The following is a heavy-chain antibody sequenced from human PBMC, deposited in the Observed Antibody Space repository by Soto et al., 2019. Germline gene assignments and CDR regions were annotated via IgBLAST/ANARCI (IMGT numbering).Heavy chain of an antibody. CDR3: ARLSYSDALDV. V-gene: IGHV1-3*02. Sequence: QVQLVQSGAEVRTPGASVKISCKASGYTFRSHGVQWVRQAPGQRLEWVGWSNGGNGFTKYSQEFQDRVTITRDTAASTIYMELHSLTSDDTAVYYCARLSYSDALDVWGHGTTVTVSS. D-gene: IGHD4-17*01. CDR2: SNGGNGFT. CDR1: GYTFRSHG. J-gene: IGHJ6*02.